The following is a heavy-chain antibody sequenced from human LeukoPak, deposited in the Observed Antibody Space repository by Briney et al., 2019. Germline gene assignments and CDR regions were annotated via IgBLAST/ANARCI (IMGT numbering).Heavy chain of an antibody. CDR2: INHSGST. CDR3: ASGSGEAFDY. V-gene: IGHV4-34*01. D-gene: IGHD3-10*01. Sequence: PSETLSLTCAVYGGSFGGYYWSWIRQPPGKGLEWIGEINHSGSTNYNPSLKSRVTISVDTSKNQFSLKLSSVTAADTAVYYCASGSGEAFDYWGQGTLVTVSS. CDR1: GGSFGGYY. J-gene: IGHJ4*02.